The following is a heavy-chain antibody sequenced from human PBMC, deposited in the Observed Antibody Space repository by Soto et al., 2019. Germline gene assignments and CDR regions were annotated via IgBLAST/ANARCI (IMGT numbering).Heavy chain of an antibody. D-gene: IGHD6-19*01. CDR1: GDSYSISTYS. V-gene: IGHV4-30-2*01. CDR2: IYQSGVT. J-gene: IGHJ5*02. CDR3: AGMPYTSGLRFDP. Sequence: SETLSLTCNMSGDSYSISTYSWSWIRQPPGKALQWIGFIYQSGVTSYNPSLASRVSISLDRSNNQCSLKLKSVTAADTAVYFCAGMPYTSGLRFDPWGPGTLVTAPQ.